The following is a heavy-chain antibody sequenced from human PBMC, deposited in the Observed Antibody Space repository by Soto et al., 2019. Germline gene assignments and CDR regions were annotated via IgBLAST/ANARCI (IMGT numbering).Heavy chain of an antibody. V-gene: IGHV1-69*01. D-gene: IGHD6-6*01. J-gene: IGHJ4*02. CDR3: ATIVDQSTSSSPY. CDR2: IIPIFGAP. Sequence: QVLLVQSGAEVKKPGSSVKVSCKTSGGALSTYAVSWVRQAPGQGLEWMGGIIPIFGAPTYAQKFQGRVTLTADESTSAAYMELHSLRSEDTAVYYCATIVDQSTSSSPYWGQGTLVTVSS. CDR1: GGALSTYA.